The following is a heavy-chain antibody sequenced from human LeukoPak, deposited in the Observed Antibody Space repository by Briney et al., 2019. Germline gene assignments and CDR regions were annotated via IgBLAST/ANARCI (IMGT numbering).Heavy chain of an antibody. CDR3: ARAIAAVRFFDY. CDR1: GYTFTSYG. D-gene: IGHD2-15*01. Sequence: ASVRVSCKASGYTFTSYGISWVRQAPGQGLEWMGWISAYNGNTNYAQKLQGRVTMTTDTSTSTAYMELRSLRSDDTAVYYCARAIAAVRFFDYWGQGTLVTVSS. CDR2: ISAYNGNT. V-gene: IGHV1-18*01. J-gene: IGHJ4*02.